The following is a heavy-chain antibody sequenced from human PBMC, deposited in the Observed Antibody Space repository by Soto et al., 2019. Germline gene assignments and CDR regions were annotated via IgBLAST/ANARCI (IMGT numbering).Heavy chain of an antibody. V-gene: IGHV3-30-3*01. Sequence: GGSLRLSCAASGFTFSSYAMHWVRQAPGKGLEWVAVISYDGSNKYYADSVKGRFTISRDNSKNTLYLQMNSLRAEDTAVYYCARDTGSSSRYWFDPWGQGTLVTVSS. CDR2: ISYDGSNK. CDR1: GFTFSSYA. J-gene: IGHJ5*02. D-gene: IGHD6-13*01. CDR3: ARDTGSSSRYWFDP.